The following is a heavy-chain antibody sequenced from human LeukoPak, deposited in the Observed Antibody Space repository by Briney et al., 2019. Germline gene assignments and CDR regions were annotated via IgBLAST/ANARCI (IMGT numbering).Heavy chain of an antibody. CDR2: IWYDGSDK. V-gene: IGHV3-33*08. CDR3: ACDYGGNSGVDY. D-gene: IGHD4-23*01. Sequence: GGSLRLSCAASGFTLSTYWMSWVRQAPGKGLEWVAFIWYDGSDKYYADSVKGRFTISRDNSKNTLYLQMNSLRAEDTAVYYCACDYGGNSGVDYWGQGTLVTVSS. CDR1: GFTLSTYW. J-gene: IGHJ4*02.